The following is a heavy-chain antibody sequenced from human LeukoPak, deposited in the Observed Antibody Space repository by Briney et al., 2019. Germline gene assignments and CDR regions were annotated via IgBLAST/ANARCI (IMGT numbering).Heavy chain of an antibody. CDR1: GGSFSGYY. CDR3: ARGGVAGNFT. J-gene: IGHJ5*02. D-gene: IGHD6-19*01. Sequence: SETLSLTCAVYGGSFSGYYWSWIRQPPGKGLEWIGEINHRGSTNYNPSLKSRVTISVDTSKNQFSLKLSSVTAADTAVYYCARGGVAGNFTWGQGTLVTVSS. V-gene: IGHV4-34*01. CDR2: INHRGST.